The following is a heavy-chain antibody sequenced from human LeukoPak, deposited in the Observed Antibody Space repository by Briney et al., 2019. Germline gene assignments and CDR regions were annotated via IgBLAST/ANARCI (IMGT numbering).Heavy chain of an antibody. V-gene: IGHV4-61*02. CDR3: AREHEGGDGYNQVPYYFDY. Sequence: SETLSLTCTVSGGSISSGSYYWSWIRQPAGKGLEWIGRIYTSGSTNYNPSLKSRVTISVDTSKNQFSLKLSSVTAADTAVYYCAREHEGGDGYNQVPYYFDYWGQGTLVTVSS. D-gene: IGHD5-24*01. CDR1: GGSISSGSYY. J-gene: IGHJ4*02. CDR2: IYTSGST.